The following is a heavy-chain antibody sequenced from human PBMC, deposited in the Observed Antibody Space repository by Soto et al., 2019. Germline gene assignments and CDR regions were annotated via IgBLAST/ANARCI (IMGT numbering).Heavy chain of an antibody. Sequence: PSETLSLTCAVYGGSLSGYYWSWVRQSPGKGLEWIGEINHSGTTNYNPSLKTRVTISADTSKHQFSLRLSSVTAADSAVYYCASYHYRGLRTGARRYVDGWGRGITGTVCS. CDR3: ASYHYRGLRTGARRYVDG. D-gene: IGHD2-8*02. CDR1: GGSLSGYY. J-gene: IGHJ6*03. V-gene: IGHV4-34*01. CDR2: INHSGTT.